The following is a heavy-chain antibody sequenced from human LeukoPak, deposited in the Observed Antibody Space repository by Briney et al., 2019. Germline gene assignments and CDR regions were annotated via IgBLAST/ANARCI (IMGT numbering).Heavy chain of an antibody. CDR2: ISGSGGST. D-gene: IGHD5-12*01. CDR1: GFTFSSYG. CDR3: AKGGGYEAQYYYYYLDV. V-gene: IGHV3-23*01. J-gene: IGHJ6*03. Sequence: GGTLRLSCAASGFTFSSYGMSWVRQAPGKGLEWVSAISGSGGSTYYADSVKGRFTISRDNSKNTLYLQMKSLRAEDTAVYYCAKGGGYEAQYYYYYLDVWGKGTTVTISS.